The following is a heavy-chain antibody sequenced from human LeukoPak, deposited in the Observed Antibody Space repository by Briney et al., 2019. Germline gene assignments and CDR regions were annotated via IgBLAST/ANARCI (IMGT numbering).Heavy chain of an antibody. J-gene: IGHJ4*02. Sequence: GGSLRLSCAASGFTFSSYEMNWVRQAPGKGLGWVSYISSSGSTIYYADSVKGRFTISRDNAKNSLYLQMNSLRAEDTAVYYCASPHELGYSGSYEDYWGQGTLVTVSS. CDR1: GFTFSSYE. CDR2: ISSSGSTI. V-gene: IGHV3-48*03. CDR3: ASPHELGYSGSYEDY. D-gene: IGHD1-26*01.